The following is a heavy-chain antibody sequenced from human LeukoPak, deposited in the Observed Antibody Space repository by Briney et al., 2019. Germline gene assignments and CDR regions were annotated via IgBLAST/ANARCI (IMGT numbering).Heavy chain of an antibody. Sequence: TSETLSLTCAVYGGSFSGYYWSGIRQPPGKGLEWIGEINHSGSTNYNPSLKSRVTISVDTSKNQFSLKLSSATAADTAVYYCASWNVGGYYGSGSYAYFDYWGQGTLVTVSS. V-gene: IGHV4-34*01. J-gene: IGHJ4*02. CDR1: GGSFSGYY. D-gene: IGHD3-10*01. CDR2: INHSGST. CDR3: ASWNVGGYYGSGSYAYFDY.